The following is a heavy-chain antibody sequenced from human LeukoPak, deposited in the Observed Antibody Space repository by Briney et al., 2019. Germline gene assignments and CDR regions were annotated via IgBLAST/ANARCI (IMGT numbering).Heavy chain of an antibody. CDR2: ISGSGGST. V-gene: IGHV3-23*01. J-gene: IGHJ4*02. CDR1: GFTFSSYA. Sequence: GGSLRLSCAASGFTFSSYAMSWVRQAPGKGLEWVSAISGSGGSTYYADSVKGRFTTSRDNSKNTLYLQMNSLRAEDTAVYYCAKDPTYYYDSSGYYEFDYWGQGTLVTVSS. D-gene: IGHD3-22*01. CDR3: AKDPTYYYDSSGYYEFDY.